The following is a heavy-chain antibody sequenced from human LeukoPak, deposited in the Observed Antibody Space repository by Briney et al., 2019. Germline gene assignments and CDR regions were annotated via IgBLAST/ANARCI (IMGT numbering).Heavy chain of an antibody. Sequence: GSLRVSCAASGFTFSIYTMNWVRQAPGKGLEWIGSIYYSGSTYYNPSLKSRVTISVDTSKNQFSLKLSSVTAADTAVYYCARYSSSWYIIFDYWGQGTLVTVSS. CDR1: GFTFSIYT. V-gene: IGHV4-59*05. CDR3: ARYSSSWYIIFDY. D-gene: IGHD6-13*01. J-gene: IGHJ4*02. CDR2: IYYSGST.